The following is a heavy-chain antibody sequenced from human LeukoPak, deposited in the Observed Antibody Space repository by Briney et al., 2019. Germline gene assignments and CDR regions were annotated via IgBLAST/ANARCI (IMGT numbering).Heavy chain of an antibody. Sequence: KSGGSLRLSCAASGFTFSSYSMNWVRQAPGKGLEWVSSISSSSSYIYYADSVKGRFTISRDNAKNSLYLQMNSLRAEDTAVYYCARDNYGDYGGAFDIWGQGTMVTVSS. D-gene: IGHD4-17*01. J-gene: IGHJ3*02. CDR1: GFTFSSYS. CDR3: ARDNYGDYGGAFDI. CDR2: ISSSSSYI. V-gene: IGHV3-21*01.